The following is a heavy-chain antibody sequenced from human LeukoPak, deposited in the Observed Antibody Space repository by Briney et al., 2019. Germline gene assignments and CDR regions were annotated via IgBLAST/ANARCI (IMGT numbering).Heavy chain of an antibody. V-gene: IGHV4-38-2*02. CDR3: ARHMCPSCYNAPLY. Sequence: SETLSLTCTVSGYSISSGYYWGWIRQPPGKGLEWIGSIYHSGSTYYNPSLKSRVTISVDTSKNQFSLKLSSVTAAGTAVYYCARHMCPSCYNAPLYWGQGTLVTVSS. D-gene: IGHD2-2*02. CDR2: IYHSGST. CDR1: GYSISSGYY. J-gene: IGHJ4*02.